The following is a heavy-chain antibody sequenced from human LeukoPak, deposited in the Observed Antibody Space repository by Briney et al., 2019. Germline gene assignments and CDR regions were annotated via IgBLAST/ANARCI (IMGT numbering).Heavy chain of an antibody. CDR3: ARGGNRFGGFYFDY. J-gene: IGHJ4*02. CDR1: ADSLSSGVHY. CDR2: IHHSGRS. Sequence: SETLSLTCTVSADSLSSGVHYWAWIRQFPGKGLESIGFIHHSGRSRHNPSLKDRVAISVDTSRKQFALKLSSVTAADTAMYYCARGGNRFGGFYFDYWGQGIQVIVSS. D-gene: IGHD3-10*01. V-gene: IGHV4-31*03.